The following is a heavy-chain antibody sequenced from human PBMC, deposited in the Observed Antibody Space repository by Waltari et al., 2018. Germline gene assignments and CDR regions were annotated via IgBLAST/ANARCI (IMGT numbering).Heavy chain of an antibody. J-gene: IGHJ4*02. CDR2: RKQDGSEK. CDR3: ARDSRFHDYGDY. Sequence: EVQLVESGGGLVQPGGSLRLSCSASGFTFSSYWMSWVRQAPGTGMEWVANRKQDGSEKYYVDSVKGRFTISRDNAKNSLYLQMNSLRAEDTAVYYCARDSRFHDYGDYWGQGTLVTVSS. CDR1: GFTFSSYW. V-gene: IGHV3-7*01.